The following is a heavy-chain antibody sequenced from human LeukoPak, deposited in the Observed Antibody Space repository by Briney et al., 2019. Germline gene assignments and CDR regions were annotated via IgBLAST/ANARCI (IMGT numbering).Heavy chain of an antibody. V-gene: IGHV1-69*04. CDR2: IIPILGIA. Sequence: VASVKVSCKASGGTFSSYAISWVRQAPGQGLEWMGRIIPILGIANYAQKFQGRVTITADKSTSTAYMELSSLRSEDTAVYYCARVGNWNDGDWFDPWGQGTLVTVSS. CDR1: GGTFSSYA. J-gene: IGHJ5*02. CDR3: ARVGNWNDGDWFDP. D-gene: IGHD1-20*01.